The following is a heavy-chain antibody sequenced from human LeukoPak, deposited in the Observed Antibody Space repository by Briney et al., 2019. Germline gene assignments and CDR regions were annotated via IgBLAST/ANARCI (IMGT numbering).Heavy chain of an antibody. J-gene: IGHJ4*02. D-gene: IGHD2-15*01. CDR2: ISYDGSNK. V-gene: IGHV3-30*03. CDR1: GFTFSSYG. Sequence: GGSLRLSCAASGFTFSSYGMHWVRQAPGKGLEWVAVISYDGSNKYYADSVKGRFTISRDNSKNTLYLQMNSLKTEDTAVYYCTRAPLGYCSGGSCYPYYFDYWGQGTLVTVSS. CDR3: TRAPLGYCSGGSCYPYYFDY.